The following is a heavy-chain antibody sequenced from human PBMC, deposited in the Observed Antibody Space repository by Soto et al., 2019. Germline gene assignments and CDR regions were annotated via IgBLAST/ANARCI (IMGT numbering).Heavy chain of an antibody. D-gene: IGHD5-12*01. CDR1: GGSISSGDYY. V-gene: IGHV4-30-4*01. Sequence: PSETLSLTCTVSGGSISSGDYYWSWIRQPPGKGLEWIGYIYYSGSTYYNPSLKSRVTISVDTSKNQFSLKLSSVTAADTAVYYCARAGAGWLRATFQHCRQGTLGIVSS. CDR2: IYYSGST. CDR3: ARAGAGWLRATFQH. J-gene: IGHJ1*01.